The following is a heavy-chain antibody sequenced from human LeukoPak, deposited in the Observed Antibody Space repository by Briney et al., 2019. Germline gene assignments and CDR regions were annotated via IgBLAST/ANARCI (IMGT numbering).Heavy chain of an antibody. D-gene: IGHD6-13*01. CDR2: INGDGSST. CDR3: IRLTKTAPDSWYYMDV. V-gene: IGHV3-74*01. CDR1: GFTFSSYW. Sequence: GGSLRLSCAASGFTFSSYWMHWVRQAPGKGLVWFSRINGDGSSTTYADSVKGRFTISRGNAKNTLYSQMNGLRAEDTAVYYCIRLTKTAPDSWYYMDVWGTGTTVTVSS. J-gene: IGHJ6*03.